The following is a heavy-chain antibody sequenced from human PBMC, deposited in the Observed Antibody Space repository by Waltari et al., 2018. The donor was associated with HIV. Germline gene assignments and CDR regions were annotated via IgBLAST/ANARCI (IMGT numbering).Heavy chain of an antibody. CDR2: IYHSGST. V-gene: IGHV4-38-2*02. CDR3: ARDGDDSSGYYYARFDY. CDR1: GYSISSGYY. D-gene: IGHD3-22*01. Sequence: QVQLQESGPGLVKPSETLSLTCTVSGYSISSGYYWGWIRQPPGTGLGWIGSIYHSGSTDSNPSLKSRVTISVDTSKNQFSLKLSSVTAADTAVYYCARDGDDSSGYYYARFDYWGQGTLVTVSS. J-gene: IGHJ4*02.